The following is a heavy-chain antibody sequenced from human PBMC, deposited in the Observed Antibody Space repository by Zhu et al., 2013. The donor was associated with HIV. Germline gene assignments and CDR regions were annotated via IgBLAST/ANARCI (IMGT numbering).Heavy chain of an antibody. V-gene: IGHV4-34*10. D-gene: IGHD6-13*01. CDR2: INHSGST. CDR3: ARKWPVQQLVSYWYFDL. J-gene: IGHJ2*01. Sequence: VQLQESGPGLVKPSETLSLTCAVYGGSFSGYYWSWIRQPPGKGLEWIGEINHSGSTNYNPSLKSRVTISVDKSKNQFSLKLSSVTAADTAVYYCARKWPVQQLVSYWYFDLWGLAPWSLSPQ. CDR1: GGSFSGYY.